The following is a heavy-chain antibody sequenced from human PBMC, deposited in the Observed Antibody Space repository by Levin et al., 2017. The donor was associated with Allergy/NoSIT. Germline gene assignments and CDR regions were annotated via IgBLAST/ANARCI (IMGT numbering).Heavy chain of an antibody. V-gene: IGHV3-23*01. Sequence: PGGSLRLSCAASGFTFSSYAMSWVRQAPGKGQEWVSVISGSGGSTYYADSVKGRFTISRDNSKNTLYLQMNTLRAEDTAVYYCAKEYRSSDPYYYGMDVWGQGTTVTVSS. CDR2: ISGSGGST. D-gene: IGHD6-13*01. CDR3: AKEYRSSDPYYYGMDV. CDR1: GFTFSSYA. J-gene: IGHJ6*02.